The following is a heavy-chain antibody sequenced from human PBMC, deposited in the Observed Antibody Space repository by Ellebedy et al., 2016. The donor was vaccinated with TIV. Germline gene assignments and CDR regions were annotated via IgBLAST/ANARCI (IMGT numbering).Heavy chain of an antibody. Sequence: PGGSLRLSCAASGFPFDSYVMNRVRPAPGKGLERVALISYDGSNKYFADSVQGRFTISRDNSQNTVYLQMNSLRAEDTAVYYCARFSRGDPFVDYLYYMDVWGKGTAVTVSS. V-gene: IGHV3-30*04. CDR3: ARFSRGDPFVDYLYYMDV. CDR2: ISYDGSNK. J-gene: IGHJ6*03. CDR1: GFPFDSYV. D-gene: IGHD2-15*01.